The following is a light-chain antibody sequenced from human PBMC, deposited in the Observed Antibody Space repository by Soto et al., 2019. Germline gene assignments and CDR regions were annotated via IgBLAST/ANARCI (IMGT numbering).Light chain of an antibody. CDR1: QSVSSK. V-gene: IGKV3-15*01. CDR3: HQYNHWLTWT. CDR2: SAS. J-gene: IGKJ1*01. Sequence: EIVMTQSPATLSLSPGQRATLSCMASQSVSSKLAWYQQRPGQAPRLLIYSASTRATGIPARFSGSGSGTEFTLTISSLQSADFAVYYCHQYNHWLTWTFGQGTKVDIK.